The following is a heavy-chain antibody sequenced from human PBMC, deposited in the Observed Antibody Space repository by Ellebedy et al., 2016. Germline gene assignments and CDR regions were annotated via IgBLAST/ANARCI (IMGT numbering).Heavy chain of an antibody. CDR2: ISGSGST. J-gene: IGHJ6*02. CDR3: AKERGGYCSGGGCYSVYYYYGIDV. D-gene: IGHD2-15*01. V-gene: IGHV3-23*01. CDR1: GFTFSSYA. Sequence: GESLKISXAASGFTFSSYAMSWVRQAPGKGLEWVSAISGSGSTYYADSVKGRFTISRDNSKNTLYLQMNSLRVDDTAVYYCAKERGGYCSGGGCYSVYYYYGIDVWGQGTTVTVSS.